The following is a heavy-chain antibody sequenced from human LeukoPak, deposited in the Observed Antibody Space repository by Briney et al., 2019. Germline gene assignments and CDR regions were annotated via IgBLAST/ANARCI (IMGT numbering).Heavy chain of an antibody. J-gene: IGHJ5*02. V-gene: IGHV4-38-2*02. CDR2: IYHSGST. CDR1: GYSISRGYY. CDR3: ARELARGYSGYPFDP. Sequence: SETLSLTCTVSGYSISRGYYWGWIRQPPGKGLEWIGSIYHSGSTYYNPSHKSRVTISVDTSKNQFSLKLSSVTAADTAVYYCARELARGYSGYPFDPWGQGTLVTVSS. D-gene: IGHD5-12*01.